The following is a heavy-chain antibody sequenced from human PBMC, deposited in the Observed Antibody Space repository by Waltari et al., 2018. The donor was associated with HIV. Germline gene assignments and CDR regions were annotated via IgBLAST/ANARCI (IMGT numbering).Heavy chain of an antibody. Sequence: VQLVESGGGSIKTGGSLRLSCAGSGFSVRNHWMDGVSQGPGKGLVWVARINSDGSTRNYADAVKGRFVISRDNSRNTVYLQLNSVKVEDTAVYFCARASHYIEFSTFDGDYYFDLWGRGTRVAVSS. CDR1: GFSVRNHW. J-gene: IGHJ4*02. CDR3: ARASHYIEFSTFDGDYYFDL. CDR2: INSDGSTR. V-gene: IGHV3-74*01. D-gene: IGHD3-9*01.